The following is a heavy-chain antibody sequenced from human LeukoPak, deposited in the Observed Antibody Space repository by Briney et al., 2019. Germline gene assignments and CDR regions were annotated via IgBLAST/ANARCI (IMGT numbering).Heavy chain of an antibody. V-gene: IGHV3-23*01. CDR3: AKDQGSGHGAYTWGTFVS. Sequence: GGSPRLSCAASGFTYSNYAMSWVRQAPGKGLEWVSGISGRGDITVYADPVRGRFTISRDNSKNTLYLQMSSLRAEDTAVYFCAKDQGSGHGAYTWGTFVSWGLGTLVTVFS. CDR1: GFTYSNYA. CDR2: ISGRGDIT. D-gene: IGHD4/OR15-4a*01. J-gene: IGHJ4*01.